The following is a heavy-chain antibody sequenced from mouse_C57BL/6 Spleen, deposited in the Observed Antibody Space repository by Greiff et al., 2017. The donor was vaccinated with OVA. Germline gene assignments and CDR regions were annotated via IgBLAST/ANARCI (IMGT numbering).Heavy chain of an antibody. CDR3: ASQFITTVVATWWYFDV. V-gene: IGHV2-4*01. D-gene: IGHD1-1*01. J-gene: IGHJ1*03. CDR2: IWSGGST. Sequence: VKLVESGPGLVQPSQSLSITCTVSGFSLTSYGVHWVRQPPGKGLEWLGVIWSGGSTDYNAAFISRLSISKDNSKSQVFFKMNSLQADDTAIYYCASQFITTVVATWWYFDVWGTGTTVTVSS. CDR1: GFSLTSYG.